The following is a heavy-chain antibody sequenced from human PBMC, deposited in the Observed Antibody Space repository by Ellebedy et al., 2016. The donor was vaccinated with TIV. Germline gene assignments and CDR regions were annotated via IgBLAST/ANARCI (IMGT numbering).Heavy chain of an antibody. V-gene: IGHV3-23*01. CDR1: GFAFSNYA. CDR2: ISHSGDAT. Sequence: GESLKISXAGSGFAFSNYAMSWVRQAPGEGLEWVSAISHSGDATYYADSVKGRFTISRDNSKNTLYLQMNSLRAEDTAVYYCAKVNDFWSGYRLGIFDYWGQGTLVTVSS. J-gene: IGHJ4*02. CDR3: AKVNDFWSGYRLGIFDY. D-gene: IGHD3-3*01.